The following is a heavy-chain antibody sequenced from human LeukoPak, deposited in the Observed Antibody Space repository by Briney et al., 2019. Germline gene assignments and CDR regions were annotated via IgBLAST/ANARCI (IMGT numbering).Heavy chain of an antibody. CDR2: ISSSSSTI. D-gene: IGHD4-17*01. J-gene: IGHJ4*02. V-gene: IGHV3-48*04. CDR1: GFTFSSYS. Sequence: GGSLRLSCAASGFTFSSYSMNWVRQAPGKGLEWVSYISSSSSTIYYADSVKGRFTISRDNAKNSLYLQMNSLRAEDTAVYYCAKERLGGNYGDYAVDYWGQGTMVTVSS. CDR3: AKERLGGNYGDYAVDY.